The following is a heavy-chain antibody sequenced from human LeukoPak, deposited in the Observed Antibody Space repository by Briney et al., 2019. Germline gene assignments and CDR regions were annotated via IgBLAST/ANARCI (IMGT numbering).Heavy chain of an antibody. J-gene: IGHJ4*02. D-gene: IGHD5-18*01. Sequence: GGSLRLSCAASGFTFSSYSMNWVRQAPGKGLEWVSSISSSSSYIYYADSVKGRFTISRDNAKNSLYLQMNSLRAEDTAVYYCARVSWIQLWLDYWGQGTLVTVPP. CDR3: ARVSWIQLWLDY. V-gene: IGHV3-21*01. CDR1: GFTFSSYS. CDR2: ISSSSSYI.